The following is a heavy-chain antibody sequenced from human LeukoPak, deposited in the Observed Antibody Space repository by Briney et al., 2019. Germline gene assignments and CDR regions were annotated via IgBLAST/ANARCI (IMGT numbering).Heavy chain of an antibody. CDR2: IGPNGGGT. D-gene: IGHD2-15*01. V-gene: IGHV1-2*02. J-gene: IGHJ4*02. CDR3: AIAGYCSDGKCYTFDY. CDR1: GYTFTAYS. Sequence: SVTLSCTASGYTFTAYSVHWMRQARGQGLEGMGWIGPNGGGTDCAHRFHGRVSITTDTAFTMLYIEMSRLTPADTAVYYCAIAGYCSDGKCYTFDYWGQGTLVTVSS.